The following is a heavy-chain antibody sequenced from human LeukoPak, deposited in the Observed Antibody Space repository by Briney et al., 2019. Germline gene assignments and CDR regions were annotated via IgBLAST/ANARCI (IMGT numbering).Heavy chain of an antibody. Sequence: GGSLRLSCAASGFTFSSYGIHWVRQAPGKGLEWVSVIYSGGSTYYADSVKGRFTISRDNSKNTLYLQMNSLRAEDTAVYYCARDNAAGNRIDYWGQGTLVTVSS. CDR2: IYSGGST. J-gene: IGHJ4*02. CDR1: GFTFSSYG. D-gene: IGHD6-13*01. CDR3: ARDNAAGNRIDY. V-gene: IGHV3-NL1*01.